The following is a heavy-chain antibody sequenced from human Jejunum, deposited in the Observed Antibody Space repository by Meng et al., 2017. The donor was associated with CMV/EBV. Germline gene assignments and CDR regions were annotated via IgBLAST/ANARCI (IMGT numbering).Heavy chain of an antibody. J-gene: IGHJ4*02. CDR1: GDSISSGDYS. V-gene: IGHV4-30-4*08. CDR3: ARGGIFRGIDY. Sequence: QVQRQGSGPRLVKPSQTLSLTCPVSGDSISSGDYSWNWIRQSPGKGLEWIGYIYYNGNAYYNPSLQSRVSISVDTSKNEFSLNLNSVTAADTALYFCARGGIFRGIDYWGQGTLVTVSS. D-gene: IGHD3-10*01. CDR2: IYYNGNA.